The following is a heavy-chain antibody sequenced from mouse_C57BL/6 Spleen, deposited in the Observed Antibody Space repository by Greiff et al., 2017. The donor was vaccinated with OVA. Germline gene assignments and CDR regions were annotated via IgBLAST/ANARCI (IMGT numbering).Heavy chain of an antibody. CDR2: IRNKANGYTT. CDR1: GFTFTDYY. J-gene: IGHJ2*01. CDR3: AGYSGEVTRFGY. D-gene: IGHD2-1*01. Sequence: DVKLVESGGGLVQPGGSLSLSCAASGFTFTDYYMSWVRQPPGKALEWLGFIRNKANGYTTEYSASVKGRLTISRDNSQSILYLQMNALRAEDSATYYCAGYSGEVTRFGYWGQGTTLTVSS. V-gene: IGHV7-3*01.